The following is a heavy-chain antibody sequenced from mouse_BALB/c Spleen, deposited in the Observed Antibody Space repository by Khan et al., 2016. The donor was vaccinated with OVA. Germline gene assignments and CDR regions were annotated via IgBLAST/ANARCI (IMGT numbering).Heavy chain of an antibody. D-gene: IGHD1-1*02. CDR1: GYTFISYW. CDR3: TRRGLCGIFVY. J-gene: IGHJ3*01. CDR2: INPSTGYT. V-gene: IGHV1-7*01. Sequence: VQLQESGTELAKPGASVKMSCKASGYTFISYWMHWVKQRPGQGLEWIGYINPSTGYTDYNQRFKDKATLTTEKSSNTAYMQLSSLTSEDSAVYYCTRRGLCGIFVYWGQGTRVTVSA.